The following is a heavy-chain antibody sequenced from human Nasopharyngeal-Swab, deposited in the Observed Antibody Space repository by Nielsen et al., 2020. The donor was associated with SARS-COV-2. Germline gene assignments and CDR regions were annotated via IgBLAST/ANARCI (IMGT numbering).Heavy chain of an antibody. J-gene: IGHJ6*02. D-gene: IGHD3-3*01. CDR3: ARRDYDFWSGFNGYYYGMDV. V-gene: IGHV4-59*04. Sequence: SETLSLTCTVSGGSISSYYWSWIRQPPGKGLEWIGYIYYSGSTYYNPSLKSRVTISVDTSKNQFSLKLSSVTAADTAVYYCARRDYDFWSGFNGYYYGMDVWGQGTTVTVSS. CDR2: IYYSGST. CDR1: GGSISSYY.